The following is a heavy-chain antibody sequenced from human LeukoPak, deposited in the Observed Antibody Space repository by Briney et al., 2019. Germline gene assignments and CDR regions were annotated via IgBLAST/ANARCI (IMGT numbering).Heavy chain of an antibody. J-gene: IGHJ4*02. V-gene: IGHV4-59*01. CDR2: IYYSGST. D-gene: IGHD3-9*01. CDR3: ARDRYDILTGSRYYFDY. Sequence: PSETQSLTCTVSGGSISSYYWSWIRQPPGKGLEWIGYIYYSGSTNYNPSLKSRVTISVDTSKNQFSLKLSSVTAADTAVYYCARDRYDILTGSRYYFDYWGQGTLVTVSS. CDR1: GGSISSYY.